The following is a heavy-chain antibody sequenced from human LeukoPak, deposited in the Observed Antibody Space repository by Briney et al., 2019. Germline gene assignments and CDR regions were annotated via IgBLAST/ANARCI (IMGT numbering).Heavy chain of an antibody. D-gene: IGHD3-10*01. Sequence: GRSLRLSCAASGFTFSSYGMHWVRQAPGKGLEWVSYISSSSSTIYYADSVKGRFTISRDNAKNSLYLQMNSLRAEDTAVYYCARDREMALWFGELDYWGQGTLVTVSS. CDR3: ARDREMALWFGELDY. V-gene: IGHV3-48*01. CDR2: ISSSSSTI. J-gene: IGHJ4*02. CDR1: GFTFSSYG.